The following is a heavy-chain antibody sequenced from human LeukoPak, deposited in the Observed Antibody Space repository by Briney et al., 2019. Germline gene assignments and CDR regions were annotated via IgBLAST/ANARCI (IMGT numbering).Heavy chain of an antibody. CDR1: GGSISSYY. Sequence: SETLSLTCSVSGGSISSYYWNWIRQPAGKGLEWIGRMYTSGSTNYNPSLKSRVTMSVDTSKNQFSLKLSSVTAADTAVYYCARDLVNNFWSGYSYYMDVWGKGTTVTVSS. D-gene: IGHD3-3*01. CDR2: MYTSGST. CDR3: ARDLVNNFWSGYSYYMDV. J-gene: IGHJ6*03. V-gene: IGHV4-4*07.